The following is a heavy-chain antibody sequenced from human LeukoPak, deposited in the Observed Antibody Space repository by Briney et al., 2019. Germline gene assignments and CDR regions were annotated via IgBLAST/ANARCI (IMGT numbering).Heavy chain of an antibody. D-gene: IGHD5-24*01. CDR2: TSTSGST. CDR3: ASRRGRYDY. CDR1: GGSISSGSYY. V-gene: IGHV4-61*02. Sequence: SETLSLXCTISGGSISSGSYYWSWIRQPAGKGLEWIGRTSTSGSTNYNPSLKSRVTISVDTSKNQFSLKLSSLTAADTAVYYCASRRGRYDYWGQGTLVTVSS. J-gene: IGHJ4*02.